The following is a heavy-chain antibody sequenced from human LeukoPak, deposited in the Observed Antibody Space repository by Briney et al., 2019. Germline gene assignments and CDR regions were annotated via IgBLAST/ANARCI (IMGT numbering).Heavy chain of an antibody. D-gene: IGHD3-10*01. J-gene: IGHJ4*02. Sequence: SETLSLTCTVSGGSISSSSYYWGWIRQPPGKGLEWIGSIYYSGSTYYNPSLKSRVTISVDTSKNQFSLKLSSVTAADTAVYYCARSDGEWESKVNYWGQGTLVTVSS. CDR1: GGSISSSSYY. CDR3: ARSDGEWESKVNY. CDR2: IYYSGST. V-gene: IGHV4-39*01.